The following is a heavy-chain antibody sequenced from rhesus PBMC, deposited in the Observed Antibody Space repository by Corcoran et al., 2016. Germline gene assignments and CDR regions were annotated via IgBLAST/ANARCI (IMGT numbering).Heavy chain of an antibody. CDR1: GGSISGYW. D-gene: IGHD5-12*01. J-gene: IGHJ5-1*01. CDR2: IDSSGST. V-gene: IGHV4-160*01. CDR3: ARGGYQPFDV. Sequence: QLQLQESGPGLVKPSETLSLTCTVSGGSISGYWWSWIRQPPGKGLEWIGRIDSSGSTDYTPSLKSRATISGATSKNQFSLKLSSVTAADTAVYYCARGGYQPFDVWGPGVLVTVSS.